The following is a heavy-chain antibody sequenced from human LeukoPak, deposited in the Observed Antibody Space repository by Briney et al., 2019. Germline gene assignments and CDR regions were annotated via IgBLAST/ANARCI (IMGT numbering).Heavy chain of an antibody. V-gene: IGHV4-34*01. D-gene: IGHD5-18*01. CDR1: GGSFSGYY. CDR3: ARGRRGYSYGRYYFDY. J-gene: IGHJ4*02. CDR2: INHSGST. Sequence: SETLSLTCAVYGGSFSGYYWSWIRQPPGKGLEWIGEINHSGSTSYNPSLKSRVTISVDTYKNQFTLKLSSVTAADTAVYYCARGRRGYSYGRYYFDYWGQGTLVTVSS.